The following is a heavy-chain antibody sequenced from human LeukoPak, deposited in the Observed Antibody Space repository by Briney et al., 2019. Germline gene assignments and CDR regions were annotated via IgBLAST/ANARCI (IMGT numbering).Heavy chain of an antibody. CDR3: ARQYSGYDPLDY. CDR1: GGSISSGDYY. V-gene: IGHV4-30-4*01. CDR2: IYYSGST. Sequence: SQTLSLTCTVSGGSISSGDYYWSWIRQPPGKGLEWIGYIYYSGSTHYNPSLKSRVTISVDTSKNQFSLKLSSVTAADTAVYYCARQYSGYDPLDYWSQGTLVTVSS. D-gene: IGHD5-12*01. J-gene: IGHJ4*02.